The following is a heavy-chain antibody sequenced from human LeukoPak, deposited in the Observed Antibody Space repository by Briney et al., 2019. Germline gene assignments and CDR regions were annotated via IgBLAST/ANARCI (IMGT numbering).Heavy chain of an antibody. V-gene: IGHV3-30*03. CDR2: IAYDGSNK. CDR3: ASHLPTMNDAFDI. D-gene: IGHD3-22*01. CDR1: GFTFSSYG. J-gene: IGHJ3*02. Sequence: GGSLRLSCAASGFTFSSYGMHWVRQTPGKGLEWVAVIAYDGSNKYYADSVKGRFTISRDNSKNTLYLQMNSLRAEDTAVYYCASHLPTMNDAFDIWGQGTMVTVSS.